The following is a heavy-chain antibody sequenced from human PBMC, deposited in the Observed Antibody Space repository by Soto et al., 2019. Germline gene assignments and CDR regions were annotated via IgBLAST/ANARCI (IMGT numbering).Heavy chain of an antibody. J-gene: IGHJ3*02. V-gene: IGHV3-21*01. CDR2: ISSSSSYI. CDR1: GFTFSSYS. CDR3: ARDIDYEAFDI. Sequence: PGGALRLSCAASGFTFSSYSMNWVRQAPGKGLEWVSSISSSSSYIYYADSVKGRLTISRDNAKNSLYLQMNSLRAEETAVYYCARDIDYEAFDIWGQGTMVTVSS. D-gene: IGHD4-17*01.